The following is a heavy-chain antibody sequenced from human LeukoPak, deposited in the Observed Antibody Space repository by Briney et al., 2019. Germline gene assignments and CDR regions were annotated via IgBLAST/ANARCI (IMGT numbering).Heavy chain of an antibody. D-gene: IGHD3-10*01. CDR3: ARVGASAFDI. V-gene: IGHV4-34*01. CDR2: INHSGST. Sequence: PGGSLRLSCAASGFTFSTYAMSWVRQPPGKGLEWIGQINHSGSTNSNPSLKSRVTISVDTSKNQFSLKLNSVTAADTAVYYCARVGASAFDIWGQGTMVTVSS. J-gene: IGHJ3*02. CDR1: GFTFSTYA.